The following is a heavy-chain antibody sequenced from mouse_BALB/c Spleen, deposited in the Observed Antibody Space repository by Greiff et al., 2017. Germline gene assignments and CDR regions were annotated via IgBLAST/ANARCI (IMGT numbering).Heavy chain of an antibody. D-gene: IGHD2-4*01. CDR1: GYTFSSYW. Sequence: GQLQQSGAELMKPGASVKISCKATGYTFSSYWIEWVKQRPGHGLEWIGEILPGSGSTNYNEKFKGKATFTADTSSNTAYMQLSSLTSEDSAVYYGARGGAYDYDDAMDYWGQGTSVTVSS. CDR3: ARGGAYDYDDAMDY. CDR2: ILPGSGST. J-gene: IGHJ4*01. V-gene: IGHV1-9*01.